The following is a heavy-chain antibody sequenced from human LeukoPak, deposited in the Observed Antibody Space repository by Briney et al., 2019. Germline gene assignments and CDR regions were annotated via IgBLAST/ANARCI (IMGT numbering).Heavy chain of an antibody. V-gene: IGHV3-49*03. D-gene: IGHD3-22*01. J-gene: IGHJ4*02. Sequence: GGSLRLSCTASGFTFGDYAMSWFRQAPGKGLEWVGFIRSKAYGGTTEYAASVKGRFTISRDDSKSIAYLQMNGLKTEDTAVYYCTRDKAYYYDSRGFDYWGQGTLVTVSS. CDR1: GFTFGDYA. CDR3: TRDKAYYYDSRGFDY. CDR2: IRSKAYGGTT.